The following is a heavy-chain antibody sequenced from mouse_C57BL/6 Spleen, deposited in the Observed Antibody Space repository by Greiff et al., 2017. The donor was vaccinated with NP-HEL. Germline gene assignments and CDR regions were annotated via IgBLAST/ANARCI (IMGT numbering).Heavy chain of an antibody. CDR2: ISSGGSYT. D-gene: IGHD1-1*01. CDR3: ARHGYGSSLFDY. Sequence: DVKLVESGGDLVKPGGSLKLSCAASGFTFSSYGMSWVRQTPDKRLEWVATISSGGSYTYYPDSVKGRFTISRDNARNTLYLQMSSLKSEDTAMYYCARHGYGSSLFDYWGQGTTLTVSS. V-gene: IGHV5-6*02. CDR1: GFTFSSYG. J-gene: IGHJ2*01.